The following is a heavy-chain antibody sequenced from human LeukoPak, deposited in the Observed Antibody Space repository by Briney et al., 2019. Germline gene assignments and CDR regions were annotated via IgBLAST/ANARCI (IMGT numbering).Heavy chain of an antibody. Sequence: GGSLRLSCAASGFTFSDYYMSWIRQAPVKGLEWVSYISSSGSTIYYADSVKGRFTISRDNAKNSLYLQMNSLRAEDTAVYYCATHYDFWSGYPDAFDIWGQGTMVTVSS. CDR1: GFTFSDYY. CDR3: ATHYDFWSGYPDAFDI. CDR2: ISSSGSTI. D-gene: IGHD3-3*01. V-gene: IGHV3-11*01. J-gene: IGHJ3*02.